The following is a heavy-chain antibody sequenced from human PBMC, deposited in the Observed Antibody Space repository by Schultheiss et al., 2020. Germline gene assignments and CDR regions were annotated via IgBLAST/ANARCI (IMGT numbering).Heavy chain of an antibody. Sequence: GGSLRLSCAASGFTFDDSAMHWVRQAPGKGLEWVSGISWNSGSIGYADSVKGRFTISRDNAKNSLYLQMNSLRAEDTALYYCAKGGPVYSGNSVVTREFDYWGQGSMLTVSA. CDR3: AKGGPVYSGNSVVTREFDY. CDR2: ISWNSGSI. J-gene: IGHJ4*01. CDR1: GFTFDDSA. D-gene: IGHD4-23*01. V-gene: IGHV3-9*01.